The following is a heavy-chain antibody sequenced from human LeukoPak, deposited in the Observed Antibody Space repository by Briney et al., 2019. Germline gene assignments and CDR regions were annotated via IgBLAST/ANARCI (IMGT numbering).Heavy chain of an antibody. CDR3: AREGGAAHATWDY. CDR1: GGSISSGDYY. CDR2: IYYSGST. J-gene: IGHJ4*02. Sequence: PSETLSLTCTVSGGSISSGDYYWSWIRQPPGKGLEWIGHIYYSGSTYYNPSLKSRVTISVDTSKNQFSLKLSSVTAADTAVYYCAREGGAAHATWDYWGQGTLVIVSS. V-gene: IGHV4-30-4*01. D-gene: IGHD4-17*01.